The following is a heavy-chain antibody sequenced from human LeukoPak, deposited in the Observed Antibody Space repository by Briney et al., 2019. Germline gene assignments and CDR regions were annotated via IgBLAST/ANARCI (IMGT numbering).Heavy chain of an antibody. CDR3: ARGEYHYYMDV. CDR1: GFTFADYG. V-gene: IGHV3-20*04. Sequence: GGSLRLSCAASGFTFADYGMSWVRQAPGKGLEWVSGINWNGGSTDYADSVKGRFTISGDNAKNSLYLQMNSLRAEDTALYYCARGEYHYYMDVWGKGTTVTVS. J-gene: IGHJ6*03. CDR2: INWNGGST.